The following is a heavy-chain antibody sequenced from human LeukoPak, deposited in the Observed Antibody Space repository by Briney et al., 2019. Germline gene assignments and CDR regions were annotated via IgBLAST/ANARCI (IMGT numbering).Heavy chain of an antibody. D-gene: IGHD5-24*01. CDR1: GFTFSSYA. J-gene: IGHJ4*02. CDR3: VNSKRWLQLPLDY. V-gene: IGHV3-64D*06. Sequence: PGGSLRLSCSASGFTFSSYAMHWVRQAPGKGLEYVSAISSNGGSTYYADSVKGRFTISRDNSKNTLYLQMSSLRAEDTAVYYCVNSKRWLQLPLDYWGQGTLVTVSS. CDR2: ISSNGGST.